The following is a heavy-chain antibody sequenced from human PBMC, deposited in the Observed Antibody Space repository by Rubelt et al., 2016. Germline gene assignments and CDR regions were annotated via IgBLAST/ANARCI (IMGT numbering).Heavy chain of an antibody. D-gene: IGHD3-22*01. CDR3: TRDYYDSSGYNFDLCMDV. CDR1: GFTSHTYA. J-gene: IGHJ6*02. Sequence: QVQLVESGGGVVQPGTSLRLSCTASGFTSHTYALHWVRQAPGKGLEWVALISYDGSKKYYADSVRGRFTISRDSSKNTLYLQMNSLRAEDSAVYYCTRDYYDSSGYNFDLCMDVWGQGTTVTVSS. CDR2: ISYDGSKK. V-gene: IGHV3-30*04.